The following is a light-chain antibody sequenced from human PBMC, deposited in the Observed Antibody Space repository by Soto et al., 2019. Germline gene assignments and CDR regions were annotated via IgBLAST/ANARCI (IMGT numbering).Light chain of an antibody. Sequence: EIVLTQSPATLSLSPGERATLSCRASQSVSRHLAWYQQKSGQAPRLLIYDPSNRATGIPARFSGSGSTTDFALTISSRDPEDFAIYYCQQCHNSPFTFGPGTKVDI. J-gene: IGKJ3*01. CDR3: QQCHNSPFT. CDR2: DPS. CDR1: QSVSRH. V-gene: IGKV3-11*01.